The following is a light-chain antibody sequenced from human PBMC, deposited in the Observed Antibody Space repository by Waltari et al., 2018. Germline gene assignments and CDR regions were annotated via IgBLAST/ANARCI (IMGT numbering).Light chain of an antibody. Sequence: QSVLTQPPSVSGAPGQRVTISCAGSNSNIGAGSDVHWYQHLPGTAPKLLIYGNITLPSGVPDRFSGSKSGPSASLAITGLQADDEADYYCQSYDSSHWVCGGGTKLTVL. CDR2: GNI. CDR1: NSNIGAGSD. V-gene: IGLV1-40*01. J-gene: IGLJ3*02. CDR3: QSYDSSHWV.